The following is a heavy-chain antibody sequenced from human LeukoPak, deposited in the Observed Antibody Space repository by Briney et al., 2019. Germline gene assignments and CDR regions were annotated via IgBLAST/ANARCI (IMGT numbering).Heavy chain of an antibody. J-gene: IGHJ4*02. D-gene: IGHD5-18*01. CDR3: ARDPTRGYSYGYDY. CDR1: GFTVSSNY. V-gene: IGHV3-53*01. CDR2: IYSGGST. Sequence: GGSLRLSCAASGFTVSSNYMSWVRQAPGKGLEWVSVIYSGGSTYYADSVKGRFTISRDNSKNTLYLQMNSLRAEDTAVYYCARDPTRGYSYGYDYWGQGTLVTVSS.